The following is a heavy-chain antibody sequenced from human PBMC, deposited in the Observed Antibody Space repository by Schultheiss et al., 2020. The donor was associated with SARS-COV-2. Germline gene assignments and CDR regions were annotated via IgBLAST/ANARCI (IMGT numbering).Heavy chain of an antibody. CDR2: IYYSGST. CDR3: ARGLWFGEFLDY. V-gene: IGHV4-59*12. CDR1: GGSFSGYY. J-gene: IGHJ4*02. Sequence: SETLSLTCAVYGGSFSGYYWSWIRQPPGKGLEWIGYIYYSGSTNYSPSLKSRVTISVDTSKNQFSLKLSSVTAADTAVYYCARGLWFGEFLDYWGQGTLVTVS. D-gene: IGHD3-10*01.